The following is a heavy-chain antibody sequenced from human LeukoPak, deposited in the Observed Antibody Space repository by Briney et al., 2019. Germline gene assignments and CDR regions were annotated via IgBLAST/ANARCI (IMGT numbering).Heavy chain of an antibody. CDR2: IDYSGST. D-gene: IGHD3-10*01. V-gene: IGHV4-59*12. Sequence: SETLSLTCTVSGDSIRNYYWNWIRQPPGKGLEWIGYIDYSGSTNYNPSLKSRVTMSIDTSKNQISLKLSSVTAADTAVYYCARDHITMVRGVIIQHKNWFDPWGQGTLVTVSS. CDR1: GDSIRNYY. CDR3: ARDHITMVRGVIIQHKNWFDP. J-gene: IGHJ5*02.